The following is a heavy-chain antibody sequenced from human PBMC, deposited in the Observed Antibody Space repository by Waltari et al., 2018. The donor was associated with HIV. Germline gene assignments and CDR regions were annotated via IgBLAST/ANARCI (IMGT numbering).Heavy chain of an antibody. Sequence: QVRLVQSGTEVKKPGASVKVSCQAPGQTFIGFYIHSVRQAPVQGLVWMEWIHPNTCATNSAQKFQGRVIMTRDTSTSTFYLGLNRLPSDDSALYYWARVLSGSPFDHWGQGTLVTVSS. CDR1: GQTFIGFY. V-gene: IGHV1-2*02. CDR2: IHPNTCAT. J-gene: IGHJ4*02. D-gene: IGHD1-26*01. CDR3: ARVLSGSPFDH.